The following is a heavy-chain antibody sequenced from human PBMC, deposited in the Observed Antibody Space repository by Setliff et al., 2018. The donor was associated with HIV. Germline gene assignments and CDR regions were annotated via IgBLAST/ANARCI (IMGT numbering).Heavy chain of an antibody. D-gene: IGHD2-8*02. CDR1: GGSFSGYY. Sequence: SETLSLTCAVYGGSFSGYYWSWIRQPPGKGLEWIGEINHSGNAYYNPSLKSRLTISMDTSKNQFSLKVSSVTAADTAVYYCARVSITYWYSIPRDYYYYMDVWGEGTTVTVSS. V-gene: IGHV4-34*01. CDR3: ARVSITYWYSIPRDYYYYMDV. CDR2: INHSGNA. J-gene: IGHJ6*03.